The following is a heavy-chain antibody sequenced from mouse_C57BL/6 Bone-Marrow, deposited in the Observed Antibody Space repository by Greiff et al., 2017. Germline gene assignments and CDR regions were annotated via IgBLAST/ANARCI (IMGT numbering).Heavy chain of an antibody. CDR3: AREGAGDY. Sequence: EVMLVESEGGLVKPGGSLKLSCAASGFTFSSYAMSWVRQTPEKRLEWVATISDGGSYTYYPDNVKGRFTISRDNAKNNLYLQMSHLKSEDTAMYYCAREGAGDYWGQGTTLTVSS. J-gene: IGHJ2*01. V-gene: IGHV5-4*01. CDR1: GFTFSSYA. CDR2: ISDGGSYT.